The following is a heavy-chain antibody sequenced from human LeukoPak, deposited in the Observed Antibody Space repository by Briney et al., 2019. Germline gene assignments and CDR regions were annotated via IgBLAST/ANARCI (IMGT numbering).Heavy chain of an antibody. CDR3: ASSILFGVYGMDV. CDR1: DGRVRSYA. V-gene: IGHV1-69*01. J-gene: IGHJ6*04. Sequence: SVEVDRKDADGRVRSYARRWVWQAPGQGNEKMGGIIPIFGTANYAQKFQGRVTITADESTSTAYMELSSLRSEDTAVYYCASSILFGVYGMDVWGKGTTVTVSS. D-gene: IGHD3-10*01. CDR2: IIPIFGTA.